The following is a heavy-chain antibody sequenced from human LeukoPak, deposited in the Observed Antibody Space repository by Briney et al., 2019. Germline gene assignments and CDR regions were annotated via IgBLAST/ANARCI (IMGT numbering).Heavy chain of an antibody. J-gene: IGHJ2*01. D-gene: IGHD6-13*01. Sequence: SETLSLTCSVSGYSISSGYYWDWIRQPPGKGLEWIASIYHSGKSYYNPSLESRVTISVDTSKNQFSLKLSSVTAADTAVYYCARVYYSNSYDYWYFDLWGRGTLVTVSS. CDR2: IYHSGKS. CDR1: GYSISSGYY. V-gene: IGHV4-38-2*02. CDR3: ARVYYSNSYDYWYFDL.